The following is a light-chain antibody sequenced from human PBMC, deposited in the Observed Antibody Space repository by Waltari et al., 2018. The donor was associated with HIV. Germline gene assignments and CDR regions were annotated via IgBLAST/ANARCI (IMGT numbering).Light chain of an antibody. CDR3: HSRDGSAKRAV. CDR2: GKR. CDR1: SIRSYY. V-gene: IGLV3-19*01. J-gene: IGLJ3*02. Sequence: SSELTQDPTVSVSLGQTATITCQGDSIRSYYASWYQQKPGQAPVLVFYGKRKRPSGIPDLFSGASSGNTASLIITATQAGDEADYYCHSRDGSAKRAVFGGGTKLTVL.